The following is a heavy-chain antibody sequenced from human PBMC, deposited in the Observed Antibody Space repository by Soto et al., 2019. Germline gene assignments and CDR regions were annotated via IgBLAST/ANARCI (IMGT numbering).Heavy chain of an antibody. CDR2: ISYTGDT. V-gene: IGHV4-61*01. Sequence: SETLSLTCTVSGDSVSSDSYLWTWIRQPPGKGLEWIAYISYTGDTNYNPSLTSRATISVDPSTNQFFLTLTSVTTSDTAVYICARIIVGVPFDRWGQGSLVTVSS. J-gene: IGHJ4*02. D-gene: IGHD1-26*01. CDR1: GDSVSSDSYL. CDR3: ARIIVGVPFDR.